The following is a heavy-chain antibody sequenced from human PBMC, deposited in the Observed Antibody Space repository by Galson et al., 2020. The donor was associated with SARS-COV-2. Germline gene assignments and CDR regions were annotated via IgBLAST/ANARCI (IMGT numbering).Heavy chain of an antibody. D-gene: IGHD6-19*01. CDR1: GFTFSSYA. Sequence: GGSLRLSCAASGFTFSSYAMHWVRQAPGKGLEWVAVISYDGSNKYYADSVKGRFTISRDNSKNTLYLQMNSLRAEDTAVYYCAREGSGWTFDYWGQGTLVTVSS. CDR2: ISYDGSNK. J-gene: IGHJ4*02. CDR3: AREGSGWTFDY. V-gene: IGHV3-30*04.